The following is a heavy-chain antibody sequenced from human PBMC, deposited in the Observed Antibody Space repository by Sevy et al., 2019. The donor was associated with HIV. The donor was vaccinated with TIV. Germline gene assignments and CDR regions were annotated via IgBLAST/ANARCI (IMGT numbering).Heavy chain of an antibody. D-gene: IGHD3-16*01. CDR1: GGTFDRYA. CDR3: ESVGTDSVRHGGEYYFYGLDV. V-gene: IGHV1-69*06. J-gene: IGHJ6*02. CDR2: IITMFGET. Sequence: ASVKVSCKASGGTFDRYAISWMRQAPGQGLEWMGGIITMFGETNYAQKFQGRVTITADKSKNTAYMQLTSLRAEDTDLYYLESVGTDSVRHGGEYYFYGLDVWGQGTTVTVSS.